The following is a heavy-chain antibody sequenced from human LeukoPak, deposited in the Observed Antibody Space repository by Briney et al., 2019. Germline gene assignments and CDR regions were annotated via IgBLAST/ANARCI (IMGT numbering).Heavy chain of an antibody. CDR2: IYTSGST. Sequence: SETLSLTCTVSGGSISSYYWSWIRQPAGKGLEWIGRIYTSGSTNYNPSLKSRVTMSVDTSKNQFSLKLSSVTAADTAVYYCARDRAYCSSTSCYGGFDYWGQGALCTVSS. D-gene: IGHD2-2*01. CDR3: ARDRAYCSSTSCYGGFDY. J-gene: IGHJ4*02. V-gene: IGHV4-4*07. CDR1: GGSISSYY.